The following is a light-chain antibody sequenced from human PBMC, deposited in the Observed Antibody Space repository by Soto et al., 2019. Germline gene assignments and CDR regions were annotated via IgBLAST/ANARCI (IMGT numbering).Light chain of an antibody. CDR1: QSVRSSY. CDR2: GVS. CDR3: QQYGTSPRT. Sequence: EIVLTQSPGTLSLSPGERATLSCRASQSVRSSYLAWYQQKLGQAPRLLIYGVSNRATGIPDRFSGSGSGTDFTLTISRLESEDFAVYYWQQYGTSPRTFGQGTKVAIK. V-gene: IGKV3-20*01. J-gene: IGKJ1*01.